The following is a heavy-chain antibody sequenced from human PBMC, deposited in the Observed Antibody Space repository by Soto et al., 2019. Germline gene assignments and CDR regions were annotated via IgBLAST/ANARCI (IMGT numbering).Heavy chain of an antibody. CDR1: AFTFSSYG. CDR3: ARERSSGYYLRYNMDV. CDR2: ISSGGST. D-gene: IGHD3-22*01. Sequence: GSLRLSCAASAFTFSSYGMSWVRQAPGKGLEWVSAISSGGSTFSAESVKGRFTISRDNSRNTLDLQMNSLRAGDTAVYYCARERSSGYYLRYNMDVWGQGTTVTVSS. J-gene: IGHJ6*02. V-gene: IGHV3-23*01.